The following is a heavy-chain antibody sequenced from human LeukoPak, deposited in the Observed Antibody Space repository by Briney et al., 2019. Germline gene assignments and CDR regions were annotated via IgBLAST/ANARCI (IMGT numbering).Heavy chain of an antibody. CDR3: ASGNTGYDRDSFDI. Sequence: SKTLSLTCAVSGGSISSGGYSWSWVRQPPGEGLEWVGYIYHSGSTYYNPSLQSRVTISLDRSKNQFSLKLSSMTAADTAVYYCASGNTGYDRDSFDIWGQGTMVTVSS. CDR1: GGSISSGGYS. V-gene: IGHV4-30-2*01. J-gene: IGHJ3*02. CDR2: IYHSGST. D-gene: IGHD5-12*01.